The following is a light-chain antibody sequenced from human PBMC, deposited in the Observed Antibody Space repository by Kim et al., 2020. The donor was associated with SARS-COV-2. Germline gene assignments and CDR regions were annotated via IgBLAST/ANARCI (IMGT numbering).Light chain of an antibody. J-gene: IGLJ1*01. CDR1: SSDVGGYNF. Sequence: LPASVSGSPGQSITISCTGTSSDVGGYNFVSWYQHHPGKAPKFMIYDVTERPSGVSNRFSGSKSGNTASLTISGLQAEDEADYYCSSYTSSHTFVFGTGTKVTVL. CDR3: SSYTSSHTFV. V-gene: IGLV2-14*03. CDR2: DVT.